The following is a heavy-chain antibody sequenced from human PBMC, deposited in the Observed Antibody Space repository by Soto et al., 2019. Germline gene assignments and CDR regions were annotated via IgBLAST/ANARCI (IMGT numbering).Heavy chain of an antibody. V-gene: IGHV3-21*01. CDR2: ISSSSSYI. CDR3: ARDLSSSAHLYGMDV. CDR1: GFTFSSYS. D-gene: IGHD6-6*01. J-gene: IGHJ6*02. Sequence: AGGSLRLSCAASGFTFSSYSMNWVRQAPGKGLEWVSSISSSSSYIYYADSVKGRFTISRDNAKNSLYLQMNSLRAEDTAVYYCARDLSSSAHLYGMDVWGQGTTVTVSS.